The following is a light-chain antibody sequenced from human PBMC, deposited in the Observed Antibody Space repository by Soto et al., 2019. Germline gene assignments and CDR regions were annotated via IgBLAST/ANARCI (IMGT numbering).Light chain of an antibody. CDR1: QDITNY. CDR3: QKYNAVPLT. CDR2: AAS. Sequence: DVQMTQSPSSLSASVGGRVTITCRASQDITNYLAWYQQKPGKHPKVLIFAASTLQSGVPSRFSGSGSGTDFTLTISSLQPADVATYYCQKYNAVPLTFGGGTKVTIK. J-gene: IGKJ4*01. V-gene: IGKV1-27*01.